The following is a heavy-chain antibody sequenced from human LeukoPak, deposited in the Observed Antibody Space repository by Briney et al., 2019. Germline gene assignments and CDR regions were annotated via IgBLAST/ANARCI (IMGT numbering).Heavy chain of an antibody. V-gene: IGHV3-30-3*01. J-gene: IGHJ4*02. CDR1: GFTFSSYA. CDR2: ISYDGSNK. CDR3: ARSAMIVVVTTLDY. Sequence: GRSLRLSCAASGFTFSSYAMHWVRQAPGKGLEWVAVISYDGSNKYYADSVKGRFTISRDNSKNTLYLQMNSLGAEDTAVYYCARSAMIVVVTTLDYWGQGTLVTVSS. D-gene: IGHD3-22*01.